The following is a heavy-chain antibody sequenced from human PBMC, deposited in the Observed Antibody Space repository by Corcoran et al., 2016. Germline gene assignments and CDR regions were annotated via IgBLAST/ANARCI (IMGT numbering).Heavy chain of an antibody. D-gene: IGHD6-19*01. V-gene: IGHV1-3*01. CDR1: GYTFTSYA. CDR3: ARAVVAVAGRAFDY. Sequence: QVQLVQSGAEVKKPGASVKVSCKASGYTFTSYAMHWVRQAPGQRLEWMGWINAGNGNTKYSQKFQGRVTITRDTSASTAYMELSSLRSEDTAVYYCARAVVAVAGRAFDYCGQGTLVTVSS. CDR2: INAGNGNT. J-gene: IGHJ4*02.